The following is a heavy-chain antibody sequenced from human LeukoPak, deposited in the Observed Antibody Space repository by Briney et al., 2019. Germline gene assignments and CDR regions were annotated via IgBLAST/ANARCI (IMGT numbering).Heavy chain of an antibody. CDR3: ARDTGSGYDYWWFDP. CDR1: GFTFSSYG. J-gene: IGHJ5*02. D-gene: IGHD5-12*01. CDR2: ISSSGGYI. V-gene: IGHV3-21*01. Sequence: GGSLRLSCAASGFTFSSYGMNWVRQAPGKGLEWVSSISSSGGYIYYADSVKGRFTISRDNAKNSLYLQMNSLRAEDTAVYYCARDTGSGYDYWWFDPWGQGTMVTVYS.